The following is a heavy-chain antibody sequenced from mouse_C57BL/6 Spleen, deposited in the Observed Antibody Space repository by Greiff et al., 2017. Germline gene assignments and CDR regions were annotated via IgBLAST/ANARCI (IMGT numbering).Heavy chain of an antibody. V-gene: IGHV1-52*01. CDR3: ARRYYGSRYWYFDV. D-gene: IGHD1-1*01. CDR1: GYTFTSYW. Sequence: QVQLQQPGAELVRPGSSVKLSCKASGYTFTSYWMHWVKQRPIQGLEWIGNIDPSDSETHYNQKFKNKSTLTVDKSSSTAYMQLSSLPSEDSAVYYGARRYYGSRYWYFDVWGTGTTVTVSS. J-gene: IGHJ1*03. CDR2: IDPSDSET.